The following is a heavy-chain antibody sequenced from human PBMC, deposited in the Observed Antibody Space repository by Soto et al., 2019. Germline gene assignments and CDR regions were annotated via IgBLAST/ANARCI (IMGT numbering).Heavy chain of an antibody. D-gene: IGHD5-12*01. CDR2: IYSGGST. V-gene: IGHV3-66*01. Sequence: GGSRRLSCAASGFTVSSNYMSWVRQAPGKGLEWVSVIYSGGSTYYADSVKGRFTISRDNSKNTLYLQMNSLRAEDTAVYYCARGLYSGWHYFDYWGQGTLVTVSS. CDR3: ARGLYSGWHYFDY. CDR1: GFTVSSNY. J-gene: IGHJ4*02.